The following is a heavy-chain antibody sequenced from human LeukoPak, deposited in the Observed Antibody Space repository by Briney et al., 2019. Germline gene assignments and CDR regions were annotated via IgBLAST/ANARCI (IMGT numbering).Heavy chain of an antibody. Sequence: GGSLRLSCAASGFTFSEYGMPWVRQAPGKGLEWVAVIWNDGKTAYYPDSVKGRFTISRDNSKTTLYLQMDSLRAEDTAVYYCARDLSPDTASGMYFFDFSGQGTLVTVSS. D-gene: IGHD6-13*01. CDR3: ARDLSPDTASGMYFFDF. V-gene: IGHV3-33*01. CDR2: IWNDGKTA. CDR1: GFTFSEYG. J-gene: IGHJ4*02.